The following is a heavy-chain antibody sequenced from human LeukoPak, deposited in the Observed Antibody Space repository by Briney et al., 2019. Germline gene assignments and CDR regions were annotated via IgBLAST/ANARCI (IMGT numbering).Heavy chain of an antibody. CDR2: IHHDGRER. CDR1: GFTFSVYR. Sequence: GGSLRLSCAASGFTFSVYRMSWVRQTPGKGLEWVANIHHDGRERYYLDSVKGRFTISRDNGKNSLYLQMNSLSAEDTAVYYSARGARDGYNRWGQGTLVTVSS. V-gene: IGHV3-7*04. CDR3: ARGARDGYNR. D-gene: IGHD5-24*01. J-gene: IGHJ4*02.